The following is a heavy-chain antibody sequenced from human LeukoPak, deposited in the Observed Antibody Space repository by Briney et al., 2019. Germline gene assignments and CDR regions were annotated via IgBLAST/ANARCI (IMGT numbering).Heavy chain of an antibody. D-gene: IGHD4-17*01. J-gene: IGHJ4*02. Sequence: SETLSLTCTVSGGSISSGSYYWSWIRQPAGTGLEWIGHIYTSGSTNYNPSLKSRVTISVDTSKNQFSLKLSSVTAADTAVYYCARLGNYEHDYGDYDPLWTDYWGQGTLVTVSS. CDR1: GGSISSGSYY. CDR3: ARLGNYEHDYGDYDPLWTDY. CDR2: IYTSGST. V-gene: IGHV4-61*09.